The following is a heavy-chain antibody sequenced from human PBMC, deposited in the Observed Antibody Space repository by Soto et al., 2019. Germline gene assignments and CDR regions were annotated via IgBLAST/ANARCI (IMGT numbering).Heavy chain of an antibody. Sequence: EVQLVESGGGLVKPGGSLRLSCAASGFTFSSYSMNWVRQAPGKGLEWVSSISSSSSYIYYADSVKGRFTISRDNAKNSLYLQMNSLRVEDTAVYYCARAPGRFLEWLSPENYWGQGTLVTVSS. D-gene: IGHD3-3*01. CDR3: ARAPGRFLEWLSPENY. CDR1: GFTFSSYS. V-gene: IGHV3-21*01. CDR2: ISSSSSYI. J-gene: IGHJ4*02.